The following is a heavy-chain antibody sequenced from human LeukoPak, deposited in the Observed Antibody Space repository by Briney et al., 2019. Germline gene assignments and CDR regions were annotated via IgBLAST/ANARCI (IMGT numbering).Heavy chain of an antibody. D-gene: IGHD5-18*01. CDR3: ASGGLQLWLLFDY. V-gene: IGHV3-30*01. J-gene: IGHJ4*02. CDR1: GFTFSSYA. Sequence: GGSLRLSCAASGFTFSSYAMHWVRQAPGKGLEWVAVISYDGSNKYYADCVKGRFTISRDNSKNTLYLQMNSLRAEDTAVYYCASGGLQLWLLFDYWGQGTLVTVSS. CDR2: ISYDGSNK.